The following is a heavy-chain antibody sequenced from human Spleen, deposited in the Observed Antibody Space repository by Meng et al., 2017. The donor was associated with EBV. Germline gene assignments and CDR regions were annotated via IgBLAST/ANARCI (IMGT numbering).Heavy chain of an antibody. CDR2: INHSGST. CDR3: AADRSGSGPI. Sequence: QVQLQQWGAGLLKPSETLSLTCAVYGGSFSGYYWSWIRQPPGKGLEWIGEINHSGSTNYNPSLKSRVTISVDTSKNQFSLKLSSVTAADTAGYYCAADRSGSGPIWGQGTLVTVSS. D-gene: IGHD3-10*01. J-gene: IGHJ4*02. V-gene: IGHV4-34*01. CDR1: GGSFSGYY.